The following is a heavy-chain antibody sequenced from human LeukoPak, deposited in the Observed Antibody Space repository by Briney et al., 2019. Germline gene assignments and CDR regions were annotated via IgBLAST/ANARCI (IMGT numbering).Heavy chain of an antibody. D-gene: IGHD2-15*01. J-gene: IGHJ5*02. CDR1: GYTFTIYD. CDR3: ARGGTYCSGGSCYQNWFDP. Sequence: ASVTVSFKASGYTFTIYDINWVRQATGQGLEWMGWMNPNSGNTGYAQKFQGRVTMTRNTSISTAYMELSSLRSEDTAVYYCARGGTYCSGGSCYQNWFDPWGQGTLVTVSS. CDR2: MNPNSGNT. V-gene: IGHV1-8*01.